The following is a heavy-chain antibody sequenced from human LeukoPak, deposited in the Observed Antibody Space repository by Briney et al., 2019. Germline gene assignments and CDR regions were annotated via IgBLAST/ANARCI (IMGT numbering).Heavy chain of an antibody. D-gene: IGHD6-19*01. CDR3: ARAGGIAVAGGYHYFDY. Sequence: ASVKVSCKASGYSFTNYAIHWVRQAPGQRLEWMGWINGGNGNTKYSQKFQGRVTIFRDTSATTAYMELSSLKSEDTAVYFCARAGGIAVAGGYHYFDYWGQGTLVTVSS. V-gene: IGHV1-3*01. CDR1: GYSFTNYA. J-gene: IGHJ4*02. CDR2: INGGNGNT.